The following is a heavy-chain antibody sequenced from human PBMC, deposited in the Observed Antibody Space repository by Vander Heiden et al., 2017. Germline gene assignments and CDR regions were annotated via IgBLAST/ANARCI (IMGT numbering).Heavy chain of an antibody. J-gene: IGHJ4*02. CDR1: GFTFSSYA. Sequence: EVQLLESGGGLVQPGGSLRLSCAGSGFTFSSYAMGWVRQAPGKVLESVSVITSDGSATAYADSVKGHFTISRDNSKNTLYLQMNSLRVEDTAVYYCAKGTLRSCSGAVCYPFDYWGQGNLVTVSS. V-gene: IGHV3-23*01. CDR2: ITSDGSAT. D-gene: IGHD2-15*01. CDR3: AKGTLRSCSGAVCYPFDY.